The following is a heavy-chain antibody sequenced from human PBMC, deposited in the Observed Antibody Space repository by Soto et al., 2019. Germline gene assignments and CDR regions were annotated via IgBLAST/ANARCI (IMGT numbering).Heavy chain of an antibody. V-gene: IGHV1-69*13. CDR1: GGTFSSYA. Sequence: ASVKVSCKASGGTFSSYAISWVRQAPGQGLEWMGGIIPIFGTANYAQKFQGRVTITADESTSTAYMELSSLRSEDTAVYYCARDVGGANYYYGMDVWGQGTTATVSS. D-gene: IGHD1-26*01. CDR2: IIPIFGTA. CDR3: ARDVGGANYYYGMDV. J-gene: IGHJ6*02.